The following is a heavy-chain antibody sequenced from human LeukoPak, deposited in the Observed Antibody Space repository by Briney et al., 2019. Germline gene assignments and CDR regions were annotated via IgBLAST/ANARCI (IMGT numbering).Heavy chain of an antibody. CDR1: GFTFSSYA. CDR3: ARIFTGPNPMDQILGYCSSTSCYVDY. V-gene: IGHV3-30-3*01. Sequence: GGSLRLSCAASGFTFSSYAMHWVRQAPGKGLEWVAVISYDGSNKYYADSVKGRFTISRDNSKNTLYLQMNSLRAEDTAVYYCARIFTGPNPMDQILGYCSSTSCYVDYWGQGTLVTVSS. D-gene: IGHD2-2*01. J-gene: IGHJ4*02. CDR2: ISYDGSNK.